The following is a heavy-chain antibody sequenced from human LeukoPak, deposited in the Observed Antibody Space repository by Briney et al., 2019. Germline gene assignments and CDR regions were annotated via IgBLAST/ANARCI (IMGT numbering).Heavy chain of an antibody. Sequence: GGSLRLSCAASGFTFSSYWMHWVRQAPGKGLEWVSRINTDGRSTSYADSVKGRFTISRDNAKNTLYLQMNSLRAEDTAVYYCAKGLNYCSGGSCYRWFDPWGQGTLVTVSS. CDR1: GFTFSSYW. V-gene: IGHV3-74*01. CDR2: INTDGRST. D-gene: IGHD2-15*01. CDR3: AKGLNYCSGGSCYRWFDP. J-gene: IGHJ5*02.